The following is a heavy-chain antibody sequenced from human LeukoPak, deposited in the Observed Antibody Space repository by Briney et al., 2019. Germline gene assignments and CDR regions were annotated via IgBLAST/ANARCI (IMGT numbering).Heavy chain of an antibody. CDR2: IYHSGST. CDR3: ARQLVVISYYYYYMDV. CDR1: GYSISSGYY. Sequence: SETLSLTCAVSGYSISSGYYWGWIRQPPGKGLEWIGSIYHSGSTYYNPSLKSRVTISVDTSKNQFSLKLSSVTAADTAVYYCARQLVVISYYYYYMDVWGKGTTVTVSS. V-gene: IGHV4-38-2*01. D-gene: IGHD3-22*01. J-gene: IGHJ6*03.